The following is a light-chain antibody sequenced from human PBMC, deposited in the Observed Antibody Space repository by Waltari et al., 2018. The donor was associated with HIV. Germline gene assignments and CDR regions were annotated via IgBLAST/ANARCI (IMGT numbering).Light chain of an antibody. CDR3: QSVESSGSRV. CDR2: KDN. Sequence: SYELTQPPSVSASPGQTARITCPGDALPKQYVYWYQQRPSQAPVLVIYKDNERPSGIPERFSGSSSGTTVTLTISGVQAEDEADYYCQSVESSGSRVFGGGTKLTVL. CDR1: ALPKQY. V-gene: IGLV3-25*03. J-gene: IGLJ3*02.